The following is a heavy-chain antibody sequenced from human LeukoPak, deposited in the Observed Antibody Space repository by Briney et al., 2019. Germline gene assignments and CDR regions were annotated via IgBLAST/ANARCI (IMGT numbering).Heavy chain of an antibody. J-gene: IGHJ4*02. Sequence: GGSLRLSCAASGFTVSSNYMSWVRQAPGKGLEWVSVIYSGGSTYYADSVKGRFTISRDNSKNTLYLQMNSLRAEDTAVYYCARLYDSSGYYANYFDYWGQGTLVTVSS. D-gene: IGHD3-22*01. CDR3: ARLYDSSGYYANYFDY. V-gene: IGHV3-53*01. CDR2: IYSGGST. CDR1: GFTVSSNY.